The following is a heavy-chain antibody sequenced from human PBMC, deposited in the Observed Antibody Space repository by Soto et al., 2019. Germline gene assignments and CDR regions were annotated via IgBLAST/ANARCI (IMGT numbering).Heavy chain of an antibody. J-gene: IGHJ5*02. CDR2: MYYSGST. V-gene: IGHV4-31*03. Sequence: SETLSLTCTLSGDSISRGSSYWNWIRQHQGKCLEWMGYMYYSGSTYYNPSLKSRITISRDTSKSQFSLRLSSVTAADTAMYYGARDNPDVGRPGFGPWGKGILVTVSS. CDR3: ARDNPDVGRPGFGP. D-gene: IGHD1-26*01. CDR1: GDSISRGSSY.